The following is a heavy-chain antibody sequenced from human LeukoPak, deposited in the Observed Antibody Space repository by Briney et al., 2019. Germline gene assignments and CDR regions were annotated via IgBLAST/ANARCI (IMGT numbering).Heavy chain of an antibody. D-gene: IGHD1-1*01. Sequence: GGSLRLSCAASGFTFSNYGMSWVRQAPGKGLEWVSTISGSGDSTYYADSVKGRFTISRDNSKNTLYLQMNGLRAEDTAVYYCATLRKSFWIPEFDFWGQGTLVTVSS. CDR1: GFTFSNYG. J-gene: IGHJ4*02. V-gene: IGHV3-23*01. CDR2: ISGSGDST. CDR3: ATLRKSFWIPEFDF.